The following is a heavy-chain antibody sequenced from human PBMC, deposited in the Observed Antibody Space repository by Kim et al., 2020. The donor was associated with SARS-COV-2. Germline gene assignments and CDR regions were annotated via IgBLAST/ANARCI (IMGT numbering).Heavy chain of an antibody. D-gene: IGHD2-15*01. J-gene: IGHJ4*02. CDR3: ARGGGPDY. CDR2: GSNA. V-gene: IGHV3-74*01. Sequence: GSNADCADSVKGRFTISRDNAKNTLYLQMNSLRAVDTAVYYCARGGGPDYWGQGTLVTVSS.